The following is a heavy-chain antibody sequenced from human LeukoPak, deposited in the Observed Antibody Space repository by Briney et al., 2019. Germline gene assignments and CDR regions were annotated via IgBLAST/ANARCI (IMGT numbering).Heavy chain of an antibody. Sequence: PGGSLRPSCVASGFTFSSHAVHWVRQAPGKGLEYLSGISDDGGSTYYAESVKARFTIARDNSKNTMYLQMGSLRAEDMAVYYCARGASMIRGILRGDDAFDVWGQGTMVTVSS. J-gene: IGHJ3*01. CDR1: GFTFSSHA. CDR2: ISDDGGST. D-gene: IGHD3-10*01. V-gene: IGHV3-64*02. CDR3: ARGASMIRGILRGDDAFDV.